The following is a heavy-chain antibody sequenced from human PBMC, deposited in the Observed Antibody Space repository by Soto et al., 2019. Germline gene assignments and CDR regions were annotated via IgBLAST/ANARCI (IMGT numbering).Heavy chain of an antibody. V-gene: IGHV3-33*01. Sequence: QVQLVESGGGVVQPGRSLRLSCAASGFTFSSYGMHWVRRAPGKGLEWVAVIWYDGSNKYYADSVKGRFTISRDNSKNTLYLQMNSLRAEDTAVYYCARDSSSGLSSGGMDVWGQGTTVTVSS. CDR1: GFTFSSYG. D-gene: IGHD6-6*01. CDR2: IWYDGSNK. CDR3: ARDSSSGLSSGGMDV. J-gene: IGHJ6*02.